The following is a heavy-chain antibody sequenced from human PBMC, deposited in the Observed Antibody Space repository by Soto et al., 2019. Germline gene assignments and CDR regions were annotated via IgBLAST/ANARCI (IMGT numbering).Heavy chain of an antibody. CDR1: GYTFTNYA. Sequence: GASVKISCKASGYTFTNYAMHWVRQAPGQRLEWMGWINAGNGITKYSRKFQGRVTITRDTSATTAFMELSSLRSEDTAVYYCTREDVVGATARYFDYWGEGTLVTVSS. D-gene: IGHD1-26*01. CDR2: INAGNGIT. V-gene: IGHV1-3*01. CDR3: TREDVVGATARYFDY. J-gene: IGHJ4*02.